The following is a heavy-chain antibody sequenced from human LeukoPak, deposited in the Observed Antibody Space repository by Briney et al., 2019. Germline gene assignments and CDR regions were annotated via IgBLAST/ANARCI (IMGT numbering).Heavy chain of an antibody. CDR3: ARGFYDSTAGYYFDY. J-gene: IGHJ4*02. D-gene: IGHD3-22*01. V-gene: IGHV4-39*07. CDR1: GGSISSSSYY. Sequence: SETLSLTCTVSGGSISSSSYYWGWIRQPPGKGLEWIGSIYYSGSTYYNPSLKSRVTISVDTSMNQFSLRLSSVTAADTAVYYCARGFYDSTAGYYFDYWGQGTLVTVSS. CDR2: IYYSGST.